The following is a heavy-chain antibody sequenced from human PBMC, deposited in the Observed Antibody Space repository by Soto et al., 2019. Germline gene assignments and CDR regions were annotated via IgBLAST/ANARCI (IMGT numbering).Heavy chain of an antibody. Sequence: PSETLSLTCTVSGGSISSSSYYWGWIRQPPGKGLEWIGSIYYSGSTYYNPSLKSRVTISVDTSKNQFSLKLSSVTAVDTAVYYCASPNSYSSSWYSNYYYGMDVWGQGTTVTVSS. CDR3: ASPNSYSSSWYSNYYYGMDV. CDR2: IYYSGST. V-gene: IGHV4-39*01. J-gene: IGHJ6*02. D-gene: IGHD6-13*01. CDR1: GGSISSSSYY.